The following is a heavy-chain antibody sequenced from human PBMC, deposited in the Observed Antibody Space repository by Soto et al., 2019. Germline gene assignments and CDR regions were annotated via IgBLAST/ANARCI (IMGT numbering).Heavy chain of an antibody. J-gene: IGHJ4*02. CDR2: ISRDGRTT. D-gene: IGHD2-8*02. V-gene: IGHV3-30*03. Sequence: QVQLVESGGGVVQPGRSLRLSCAVSGFTVSSYGMHWVRQAPGKGLEWVAVISRDGRTTFYADSVKGRFTISRDNSRNTLFLEMNSLRGDDMAVYYGTGAVASGYWGQGTLVTVSS. CDR1: GFTVSSYG. CDR3: TGAVASGY.